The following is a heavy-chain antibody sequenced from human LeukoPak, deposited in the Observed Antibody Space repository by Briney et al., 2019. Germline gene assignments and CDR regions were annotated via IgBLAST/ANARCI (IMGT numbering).Heavy chain of an antibody. Sequence: GGSLRLSCAASGFTYSSYAMNWVRQAPGKGLEWVSLISGSGGSTYYTDSVKGRFTISRGNSNNTVYLQMNSLRAEDTAVYYCAKGRDNYESSVPYNWFDPWGQGTLVTVSS. CDR3: AKGRDNYESSVPYNWFDP. J-gene: IGHJ5*02. V-gene: IGHV3-23*01. D-gene: IGHD3-22*01. CDR2: ISGSGGST. CDR1: GFTYSSYA.